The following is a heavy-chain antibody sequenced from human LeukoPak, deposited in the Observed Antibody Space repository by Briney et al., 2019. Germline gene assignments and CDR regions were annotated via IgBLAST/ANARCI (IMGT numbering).Heavy chain of an antibody. D-gene: IGHD2-15*01. CDR3: ARATGYCSGGSCHYYYYYYMDV. V-gene: IGHV3-53*01. CDR1: GFTVSSNY. CDR2: IYSGGST. J-gene: IGHJ6*03. Sequence: GGSLRLSCAASGFTVSSNYMSWVRQAPGKGLEWVSVIYSGGSTYYADSVKGRFTISRDNAKNSLYLQMNSLRAEDTAVYYCARATGYCSGGSCHYYYYYYMDVWGKGTTVTVSS.